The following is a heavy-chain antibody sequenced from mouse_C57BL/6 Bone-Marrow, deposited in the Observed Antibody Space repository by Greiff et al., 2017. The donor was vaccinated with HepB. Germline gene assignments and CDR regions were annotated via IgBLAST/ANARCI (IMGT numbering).Heavy chain of an antibody. J-gene: IGHJ1*03. V-gene: IGHV7-3*01. CDR1: GFTFTDYY. CDR3: ARYWAYWYFDV. CDR2: IRNKANGYTT. Sequence: EVKLMESGGGLVQPGGSLSLSCAASGFTFTDYYMSWVRQPTGKALEWLGFIRNKANGYTTEYSASVKGRFTISKDNSQSVLYLQMNALRAEDSATYYGARYWAYWYFDVWGTGTTVTVSS.